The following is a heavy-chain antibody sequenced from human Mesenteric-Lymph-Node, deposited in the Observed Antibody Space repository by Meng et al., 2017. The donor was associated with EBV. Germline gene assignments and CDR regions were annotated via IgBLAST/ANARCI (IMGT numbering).Heavy chain of an antibody. CDR3: ARTHFYDSSNYGFDY. J-gene: IGHJ4*02. D-gene: IGHD3-22*01. CDR2: ISYSGST. CDR1: GGSISSGDYY. V-gene: IGHV4-30-4*01. Sequence: EQQESCPGLVKPSQTLSLTCTVSGGSISSGDYYWSWIRQPPGKGLEWIEYISYSGSTYYNPSLKSRVTISVDTSKNQFSLKLSSVTAADTAVYYCARTHFYDSSNYGFDYWGQGTLVTVSS.